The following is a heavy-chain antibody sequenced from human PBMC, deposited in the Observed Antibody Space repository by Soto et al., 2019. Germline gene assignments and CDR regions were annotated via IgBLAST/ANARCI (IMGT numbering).Heavy chain of an antibody. CDR3: ARASPGMDV. Sequence: RRLSCAGSQFTFSNYWMNWVRQAPGKGLEWVANINQDGSEKYYVDSVKGRFTISRDIAKNSLFLQMNSLRADDTAVYYCARASPGMDVWSQGTTVTLSS. CDR2: INQDGSEK. V-gene: IGHV3-7*01. J-gene: IGHJ6*02. CDR1: QFTFSNYW.